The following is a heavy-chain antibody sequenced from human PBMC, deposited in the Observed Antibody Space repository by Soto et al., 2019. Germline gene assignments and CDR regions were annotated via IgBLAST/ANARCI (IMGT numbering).Heavy chain of an antibody. J-gene: IGHJ6*02. CDR3: ARGPSYYGHYAMDV. CDR2: IYYIGST. V-gene: IGHV4-59*01. Sequence: ASETLSLTCSVSGGSFTSYFWSWIRQPPGKGLEWIGYIYYIGSTSYNPSLKGRVTISVDTSKNQFSLNLSSVTTADTAVYYCARGPSYYGHYAMDVWGQGTTVTVSS. D-gene: IGHD3-10*01. CDR1: GGSFTSYF.